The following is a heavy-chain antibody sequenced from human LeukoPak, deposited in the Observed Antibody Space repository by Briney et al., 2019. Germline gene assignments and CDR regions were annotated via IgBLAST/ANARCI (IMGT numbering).Heavy chain of an antibody. CDR3: ASRSYYDFWSGGLDAFDI. D-gene: IGHD3-3*01. J-gene: IGHJ3*02. CDR2: INSDGSST. V-gene: IGHV3-74*01. CDR1: GFTFSSYW. Sequence: PGGSLRLSCAASGFTFSSYWMHWVRQAPGKGLVWVSRINSDGSSTSYADSVKGRFTISRDNAKNTLYLQMNSLRAEDMAVYYCASRSYYDFWSGGLDAFDIWGQGTMVTVSS.